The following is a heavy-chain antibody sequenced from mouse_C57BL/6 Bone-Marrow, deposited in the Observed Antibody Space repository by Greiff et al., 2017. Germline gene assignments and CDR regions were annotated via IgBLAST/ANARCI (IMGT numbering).Heavy chain of an antibody. V-gene: IGHV1-55*01. J-gene: IGHJ2*01. D-gene: IGHD4-1*01. CDR1: GYTFTSYW. Sequence: QVQLQQSGAELVKPGASVKMSCKASGYTFTSYWITWVKQRPGQGLEWIGDIYPTSGRTNYNEKFKSKAILTVDTSSNTAYMQRSSLTSEDSAVFYCARSGPLGRSFDDWGQGTTLTVSS. CDR2: IYPTSGRT. CDR3: ARSGPLGRSFDD.